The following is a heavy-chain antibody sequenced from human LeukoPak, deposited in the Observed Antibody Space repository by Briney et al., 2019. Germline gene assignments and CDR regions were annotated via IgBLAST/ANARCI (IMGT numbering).Heavy chain of an antibody. CDR1: GFTFSSYS. CDR3: SKGGGSSEQGPLRGFDP. J-gene: IGHJ5*02. CDR2: ISGSGGST. Sequence: GETLRLTCAVSGFTFSSYSMSWVRQAPRKGLQWVSAISGSGGSTYYADSVKGRFTISRDNSKNPLYLQMNSVRAADTAVYYLSKGGGSSEQGPLRGFDPWGQGTLVTVSS. V-gene: IGHV3-23*01. D-gene: IGHD6-6*01.